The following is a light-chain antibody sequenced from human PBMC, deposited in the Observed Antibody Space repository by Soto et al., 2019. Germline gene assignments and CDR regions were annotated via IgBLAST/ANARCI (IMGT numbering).Light chain of an antibody. V-gene: IGKV3-15*01. CDR2: GAS. CDR1: QIVSIN. CDR3: QQHNNWPPWK. J-gene: IGKJ1*01. Sequence: IVMTQSPATLSVSPCDRDTLSLRASQIVSINLAWYQQKPGQAPRLLIYGASTRATGIPARFSGSGSGTDYTLTISSLQSEDFAVYYCQQHNNWPPWKFGQGTKVDIK.